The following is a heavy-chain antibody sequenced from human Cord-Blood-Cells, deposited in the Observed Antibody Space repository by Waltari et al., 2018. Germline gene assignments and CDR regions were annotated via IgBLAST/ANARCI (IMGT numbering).Heavy chain of an antibody. CDR2: ISSVGSTI. CDR3: ARAVAVADENYYGMDV. V-gene: IGHV3-48*03. Sequence: EVQLVESGGGVVQPGGSLRLSCAASGFTLGSYEVALVRQVPGKGLVWVSYISSVGSTIYYADSVKGRFTISRDNAKNSLYLQMNSLRAEDTAVYYCARAVAVADENYYGMDVWGQGTTVTVSS. J-gene: IGHJ6*02. CDR1: GFTLGSYE. D-gene: IGHD6-19*01.